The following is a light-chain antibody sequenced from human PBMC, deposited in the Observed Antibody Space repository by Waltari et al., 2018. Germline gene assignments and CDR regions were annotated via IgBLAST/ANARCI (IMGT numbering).Light chain of an antibody. Sequence: EIVLTQSPGTLSLSPGERATLSCRASQSVSRNYLTWYQQKPGQAPRLLIYDASTRATGVPDRFGGSGSGTDFTLTISRLEPEDFAVYYCQQYCDSPPYTFGQGTRLEIK. CDR3: QQYCDSPPYT. V-gene: IGKV3-20*01. CDR2: DAS. J-gene: IGKJ2*01. CDR1: QSVSRNY.